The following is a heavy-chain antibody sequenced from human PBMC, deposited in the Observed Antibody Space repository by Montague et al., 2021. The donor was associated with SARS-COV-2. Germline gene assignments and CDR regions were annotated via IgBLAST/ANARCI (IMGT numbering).Heavy chain of an antibody. CDR3: ARHKKRLWFGELLFDY. Sequence: SETLSLTCTVSGSSISSYYWSWIRQPPGKGLEWIGYIYYSGSTNYNPSLKSRVTISVDTSKNQFSLKLSSVTAADTAVYYCARHKKRLWFGELLFDYWGQGTLVTVSS. J-gene: IGHJ4*02. CDR1: GSSISSYY. V-gene: IGHV4-59*08. CDR2: IYYSGST. D-gene: IGHD3-10*01.